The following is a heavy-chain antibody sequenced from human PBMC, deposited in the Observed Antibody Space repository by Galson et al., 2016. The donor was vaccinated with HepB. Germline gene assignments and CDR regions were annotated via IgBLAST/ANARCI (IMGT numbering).Heavy chain of an antibody. CDR3: AKNDFWSGYPPYFYYGMDV. D-gene: IGHD3-3*01. V-gene: IGHV3-23*01. CDR2: MSGSAGRT. J-gene: IGHJ6*02. Sequence: SLRLSCAASGFTFSSHVMSWVRQAPGKGLEWVSAMSGSAGRTSYAVSVEGRFTISRDNSRNTLYLEMHSLRAEDTALYYCAKNDFWSGYPPYFYYGMDVWGQGTPVTVSS. CDR1: GFTFSSHV.